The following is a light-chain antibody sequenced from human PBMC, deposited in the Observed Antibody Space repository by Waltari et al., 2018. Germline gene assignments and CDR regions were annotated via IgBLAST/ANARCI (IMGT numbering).Light chain of an antibody. CDR3: AAWDDSLSAWV. CDR2: RNN. J-gene: IGLJ3*02. V-gene: IGLV1-47*01. CDR1: SSNIGRTY. Sequence: QSVLTQPPSASGTPGQRVTISCSGSSSNIGRTYVYWYQQLPGAAPKLPIPRNNQPPSGVPDRFSASKSGTSTSLAISGLRSEDEADYYCAAWDDSLSAWVFGGGTKVTVL.